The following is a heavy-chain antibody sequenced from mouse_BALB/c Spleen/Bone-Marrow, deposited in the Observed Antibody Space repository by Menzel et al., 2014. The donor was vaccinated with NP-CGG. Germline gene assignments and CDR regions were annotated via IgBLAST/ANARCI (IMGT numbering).Heavy chain of an antibody. CDR3: ARERYDYDWKDY. J-gene: IGHJ2*01. CDR1: GYTFTSYW. CDR2: INPSNGRT. D-gene: IGHD2-4*01. V-gene: IGHV1S81*02. Sequence: VQLQQSGAELVKPGASVKLSCKASGYTFTSYWMHWVKQRPGQGLEWIGGINPSNGRTNYNEKFKSKATLTVDKSSSTAYMQLSSLTSEDSAVYYCARERYDYDWKDYWGQGTTLTVSS.